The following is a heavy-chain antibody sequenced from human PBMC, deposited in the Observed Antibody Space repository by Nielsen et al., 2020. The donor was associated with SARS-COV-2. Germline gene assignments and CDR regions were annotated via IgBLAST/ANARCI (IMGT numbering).Heavy chain of an antibody. D-gene: IGHD3-10*01. CDR3: ARHSNYYGSGTTSGWFDP. V-gene: IGHV5-10-1*01. CDR1: GDGLSSYW. J-gene: IGHJ5*02. Sequence: GESLKISCKASGDGLSSYWISWVRQMPGKGPEWMGRIDPSDSYINYSPSFQGHVTISADKSISTAYLQWSSLKASDTAMYYCARHSNYYGSGTTSGWFDPWGQGTLVTVSS. CDR2: IDPSDSYI.